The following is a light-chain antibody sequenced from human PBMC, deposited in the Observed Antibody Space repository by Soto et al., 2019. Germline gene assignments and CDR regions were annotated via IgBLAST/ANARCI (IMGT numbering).Light chain of an antibody. CDR1: RSINTY. Sequence: DIQMTQSPSSLSASVGDRVTITCRASRSINTYVNWYRQRPGKAPELLIYSASSLHFGVPSRFSGSGAGTDFTFTINSLLPEDLAIYYCQQTYSTPRTFGQVTKVDIK. V-gene: IGKV1-39*01. CDR3: QQTYSTPRT. J-gene: IGKJ1*01. CDR2: SAS.